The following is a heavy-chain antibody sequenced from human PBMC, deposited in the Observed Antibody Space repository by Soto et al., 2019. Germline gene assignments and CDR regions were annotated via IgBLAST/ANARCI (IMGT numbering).Heavy chain of an antibody. D-gene: IGHD6-13*01. Sequence: GGSLRLSCAASGFTFDDYAVHWVRQAPGKGLEWVSGISWNSGSIGYADSVKGRFTISRDNAKNSLYLQMNSLRAEDTALYYCAKYTGGQQQLGAWFDPWGQGTLVTVSS. CDR3: AKYTGGQQQLGAWFDP. CDR2: ISWNSGSI. CDR1: GFTFDDYA. J-gene: IGHJ5*02. V-gene: IGHV3-9*01.